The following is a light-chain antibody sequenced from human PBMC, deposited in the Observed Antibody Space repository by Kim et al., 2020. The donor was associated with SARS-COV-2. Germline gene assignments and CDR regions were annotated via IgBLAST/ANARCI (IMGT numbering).Light chain of an antibody. Sequence: QKVTISCSGSASNNGSNGVSWYHHLPEEAARLLMYNNNRQPTGVRDRVSGSKSGTSASLAISGLQSEDEAVYYCAAWDNSLNAFVLFGGGTKVTVL. V-gene: IGLV1-44*01. CDR2: NNN. CDR1: ASNNGSNG. CDR3: AAWDNSLNAFVL. J-gene: IGLJ2*01.